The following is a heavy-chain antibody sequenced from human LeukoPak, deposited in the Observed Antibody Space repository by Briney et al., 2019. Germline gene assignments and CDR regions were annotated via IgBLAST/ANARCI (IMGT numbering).Heavy chain of an antibody. CDR1: GGSIGSYY. J-gene: IGHJ6*02. Sequence: SETLSLTCTVSGGSIGSYYWCWVRQPPGKRLEWIGCIYYTGTTNDKPNLKSRVTISMDTSKNQCSLKLTSVTAADTAVYYCSRDGYGGKSGDYYYGMDVWGQGTLVTGSS. D-gene: IGHD4-23*01. V-gene: IGHV4-59*01. CDR2: IYYTGTT. CDR3: SRDGYGGKSGDYYYGMDV.